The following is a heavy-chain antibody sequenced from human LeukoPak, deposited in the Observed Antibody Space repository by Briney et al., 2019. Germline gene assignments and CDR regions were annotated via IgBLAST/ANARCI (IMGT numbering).Heavy chain of an antibody. CDR2: MYYSGST. CDR3: ARRSTYSESVDY. J-gene: IGHJ4*02. D-gene: IGHD3-3*01. V-gene: IGHV4-39*01. Sequence: SETLSLTCTVSGASISSSTYYWDWIRQPPGKGLEWIGSMYYSGSTHYNPSLKSRVTISIDTSKNQFSLKLISVTAADTAVYYCARRSTYSESVDYSGQGTLVAVSS. CDR1: GASISSSTYY.